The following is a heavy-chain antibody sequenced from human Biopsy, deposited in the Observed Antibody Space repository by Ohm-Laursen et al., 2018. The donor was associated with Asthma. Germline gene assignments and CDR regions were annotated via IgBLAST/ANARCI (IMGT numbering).Heavy chain of an antibody. CDR2: IYYSGST. Sequence: SDTLSLTCAVSGGSISSGGYYWSWIRQHPGKGLEWIGYIYYSGSTYYNPSLKSRVTISVDTSKNQFSLKLSSVTAADTAVYYCARFTASITIFGVVNNWFDPWGQGTLATVSS. CDR3: ARFTASITIFGVVNNWFDP. CDR1: GGSISSGGYY. V-gene: IGHV4-31*11. J-gene: IGHJ5*02. D-gene: IGHD3-3*01.